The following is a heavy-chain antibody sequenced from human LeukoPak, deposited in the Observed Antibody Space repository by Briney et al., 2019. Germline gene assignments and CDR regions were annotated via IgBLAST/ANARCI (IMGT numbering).Heavy chain of an antibody. CDR3: ARVVGWSPFDS. V-gene: IGHV1-2*02. D-gene: IGHD2-15*01. CDR1: GYTFTRYH. CDR2: INADSGAT. J-gene: IGHJ4*02. Sequence: GASVKVSCKASGYTFTRYHIHWVRQAPGQGLEWMGWINADSGATKYPQKFEGRVTITRDTSVSTAYMELSRLKSDDTGVYYCARVVGWSPFDSWGQGTLVTVSS.